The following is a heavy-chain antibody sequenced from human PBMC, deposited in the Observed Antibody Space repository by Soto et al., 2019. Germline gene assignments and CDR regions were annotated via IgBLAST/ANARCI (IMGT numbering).Heavy chain of an antibody. CDR3: ARALGSWGSYYFDH. Sequence: QITLKESGPTLVRPTQTLTLTCTVSGFSLDTWGVGVSWIRQPPGKAPEWLALIYWDDDKRYSPSLKNRPTITKDTSKTQVVLTVTNMDPVDTVTYYCARALGSWGSYYFDHWGQGTLVTVSS. V-gene: IGHV2-5*02. J-gene: IGHJ4*02. D-gene: IGHD3-16*01. CDR1: GFSLDTWGVG. CDR2: IYWDDDK.